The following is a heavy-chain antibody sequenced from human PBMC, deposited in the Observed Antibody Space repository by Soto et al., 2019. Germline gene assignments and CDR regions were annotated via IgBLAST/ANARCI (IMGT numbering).Heavy chain of an antibody. CDR2: ISSSGRRT. D-gene: IGHD3-3*01. CDR1: GFTFANFG. Sequence: PVGSLRLSCGTSGFTFANFGMGWVRQAPGKGLYWVSGISSSGRRTYYADSVKGRFTISRDNSKNTLYLQMDSLRADDTAVYYCAKVAKSGAVIEYFDSWGQGSLVTVSS. V-gene: IGHV3-23*01. CDR3: AKVAKSGAVIEYFDS. J-gene: IGHJ4*02.